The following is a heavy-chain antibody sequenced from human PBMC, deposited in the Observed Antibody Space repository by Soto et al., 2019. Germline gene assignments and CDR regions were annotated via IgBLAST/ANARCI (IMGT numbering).Heavy chain of an antibody. Sequence: QVQLVQSGAEVKKPGASVKVSCKASGYTFTSYAMHWVRQAPGQRLEWMGWINAGNGNTKYSQKFQGRVTITRDTSASTAYMELSSLRSEDTAVYYCARDHYQTLLFDYWGQGTLVTVSS. D-gene: IGHD2-2*01. CDR3: ARDHYQTLLFDY. CDR2: INAGNGNT. V-gene: IGHV1-3*01. CDR1: GYTFTSYA. J-gene: IGHJ4*02.